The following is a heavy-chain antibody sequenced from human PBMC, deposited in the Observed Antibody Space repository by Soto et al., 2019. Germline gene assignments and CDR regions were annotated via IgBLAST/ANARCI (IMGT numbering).Heavy chain of an antibody. CDR3: ATQTIYYTWVV. CDR2: LSRGDER. V-gene: IGHV4-4*02. J-gene: IGHJ6*02. CDR1: GAPITTTKW. Sequence: QVQLQESGPGLVKPSETLSLTCTVSGAPITTTKWWAWVRLPPGKGLEWIGELSRGDERSSNPSLEGRFTMALDKSNNHFSLKLTSVTAADTAIYYGATQTIYYTWVVWGRGTSVTVSS. D-gene: IGHD1-26*01.